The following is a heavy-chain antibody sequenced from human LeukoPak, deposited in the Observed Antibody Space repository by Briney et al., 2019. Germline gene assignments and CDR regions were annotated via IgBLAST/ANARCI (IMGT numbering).Heavy chain of an antibody. CDR2: MNPNSGNT. J-gene: IGHJ5*02. D-gene: IGHD3-3*01. V-gene: IGHV1-8*01. Sequence: ASVKVSCKASGYTFTSYDINWVRQATGQGLEWMGWMNPNSGNTGYAQKFQGRVTMTRNTSISTAYMELSSLRSEDTAVYYCAIRKRLRFLEWLKTDDRYNWFDPWGQGTLVIVSS. CDR1: GYTFTSYD. CDR3: AIRKRLRFLEWLKTDDRYNWFDP.